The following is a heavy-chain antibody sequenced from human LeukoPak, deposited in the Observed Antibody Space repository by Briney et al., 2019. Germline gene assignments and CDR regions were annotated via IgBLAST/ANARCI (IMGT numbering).Heavy chain of an antibody. V-gene: IGHV1-46*01. CDR3: AREVGRGYSGRPKFDY. D-gene: IGHD5-12*01. CDR1: GYTFTSYY. J-gene: IGHJ4*02. Sequence: ASVKVSCKASGYTFTSYYMHWVRQAPGQGLEWMGIINPSGGSTSYAQKFQGRVTMTRDMSTSTVYMELSSLRSEDTAVYYCAREVGRGYSGRPKFDYWGQGTLVTVSS. CDR2: INPSGGST.